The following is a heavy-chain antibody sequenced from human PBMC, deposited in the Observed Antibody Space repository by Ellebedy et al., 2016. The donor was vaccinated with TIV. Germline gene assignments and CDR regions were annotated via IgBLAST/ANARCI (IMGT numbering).Heavy chain of an antibody. CDR3: ARGSRYSSSWYGYLDY. D-gene: IGHD6-13*01. Sequence: SQTLSLTCAISGDSVSSNSAAWNWIRQSPSRGLEWLGRTYYRSKWYNDYAVSVKSRITINPDTSKNQFSLQLNSVTPEDTAVYYCARGSRYSSSWYGYLDYWGQGTLVTVSS. V-gene: IGHV6-1*01. CDR1: GDSVSSNSAA. CDR2: TYYRSKWYN. J-gene: IGHJ4*02.